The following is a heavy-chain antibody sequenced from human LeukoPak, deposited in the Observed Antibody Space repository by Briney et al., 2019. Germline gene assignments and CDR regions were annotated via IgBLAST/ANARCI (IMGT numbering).Heavy chain of an antibody. J-gene: IGHJ4*02. Sequence: GGSLRLSCAASGFTFSSYEMNWVRQAPGKGLEWVSYISSSGSTIYYADSVKGRFTISRDNAKNTLYLQMNSLRAEDTAVYYCARDAVGPTPYDYWGQGTLVTVSS. D-gene: IGHD1-26*01. CDR3: ARDAVGPTPYDY. CDR2: ISSSGSTI. V-gene: IGHV3-48*03. CDR1: GFTFSSYE.